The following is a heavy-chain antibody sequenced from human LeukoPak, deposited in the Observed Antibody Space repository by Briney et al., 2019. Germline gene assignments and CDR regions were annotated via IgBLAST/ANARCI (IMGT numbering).Heavy chain of an antibody. Sequence: ASVKVSCKASGYTFTGYYMHWVRQAPGQGLEWMGWINPNSGGTNYAQKFQGRVTMTRDTSISTAYMELSRLRSDDTAVYYCAGGGPSIAARPGCYYYYMDVWGKGTTVTVSS. CDR2: INPNSGGT. D-gene: IGHD6-6*01. CDR3: AGGGPSIAARPGCYYYYMDV. V-gene: IGHV1-2*02. J-gene: IGHJ6*03. CDR1: GYTFTGYY.